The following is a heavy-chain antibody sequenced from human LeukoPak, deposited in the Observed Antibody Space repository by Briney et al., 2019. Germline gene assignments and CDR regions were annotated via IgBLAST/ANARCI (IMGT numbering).Heavy chain of an antibody. Sequence: PGGSLRLSCAASGFTVSSNYMSWVRQAPGKGLEWVSTISGSGGSTYYADSVKGRFTISRDNSKNTLYLQMNSLRAEDTAVYYCAKDGYSSGWYDYWGQGTLVTVSS. CDR1: GFTVSSNY. D-gene: IGHD6-19*01. CDR3: AKDGYSSGWYDY. CDR2: ISGSGGST. V-gene: IGHV3-23*01. J-gene: IGHJ4*02.